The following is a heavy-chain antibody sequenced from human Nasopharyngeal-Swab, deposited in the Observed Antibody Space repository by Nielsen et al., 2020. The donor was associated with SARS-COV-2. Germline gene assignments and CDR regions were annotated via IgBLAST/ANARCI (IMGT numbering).Heavy chain of an antibody. V-gene: IGHV3-7*01. J-gene: IGHJ4*02. CDR1: GLTFGRYW. D-gene: IGHD7-27*01. Sequence: GGSLRLSCVTSGLTFGRYWMTWVRQAPGKGLEWVANIQQDGDITYYLESVKGRFTISRDNAKNSLYLQMNSLRAEDTAVYFCARDPPSTGDYYFDHWGQGTLVTVSS. CDR2: IQQDGDIT. CDR3: ARDPPSTGDYYFDH.